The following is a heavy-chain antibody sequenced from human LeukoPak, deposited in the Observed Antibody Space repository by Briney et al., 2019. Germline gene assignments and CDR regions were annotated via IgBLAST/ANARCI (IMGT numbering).Heavy chain of an antibody. D-gene: IGHD5-18*01. Sequence: GGSLRLSCAASGFTFSSYGMHWVRQAPGKGLEWVAVIWYDGSNKYYADSVKGRFPISRDNSKNTLYLQMNSLRAEDTAVYYCARGRDSYGYVYFDYWGQGTLVTVSS. V-gene: IGHV3-33*01. CDR2: IWYDGSNK. J-gene: IGHJ4*01. CDR3: ARGRDSYGYVYFDY. CDR1: GFTFSSYG.